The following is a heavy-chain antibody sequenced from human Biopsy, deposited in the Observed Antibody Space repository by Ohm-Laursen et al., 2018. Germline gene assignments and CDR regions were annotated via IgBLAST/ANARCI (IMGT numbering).Heavy chain of an antibody. J-gene: IGHJ4*02. CDR2: MNEDETIK. CDR1: GFIFSNYW. Sequence: GSLRLSCTASGFIFSNYWMSWVRQAPGKGLKWVTNMNEDETIKNYVDSVKGRFTISRDNAKNSLYLQLNSLRAEDTAVYYCARAGYSSGYDYWGQGTLVTVSS. CDR3: ARAGYSSGYDY. V-gene: IGHV3-7*01. D-gene: IGHD3-22*01.